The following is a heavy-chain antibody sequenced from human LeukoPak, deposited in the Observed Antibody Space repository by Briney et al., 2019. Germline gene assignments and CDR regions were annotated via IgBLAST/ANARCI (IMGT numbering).Heavy chain of an antibody. V-gene: IGHV4-59*01. CDR3: ARVTGYMIGDYFDY. J-gene: IGHJ4*02. CDR1: GGSISSYY. CDR2: NYYSGST. Sequence: PSETLSLTCTVSGGSISSYYWSWIRQPPGKGLEWIGYNYYSGSTNYNPSLKSRVTISVDTSKNQFSLRLSSVTAADTAVYYCARVTGYMIGDYFDYWGQGTLVTVSS. D-gene: IGHD3-22*01.